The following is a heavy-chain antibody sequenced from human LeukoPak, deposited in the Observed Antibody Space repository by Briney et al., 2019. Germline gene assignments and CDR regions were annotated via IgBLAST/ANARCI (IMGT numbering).Heavy chain of an antibody. V-gene: IGHV4-59*11. CDR1: GGSIISHY. J-gene: IGHJ6*03. CDR2: IYYSGST. Sequence: PSETLSLTCTVSGGSIISHYWSWIRQPPGKGLEWIGYIYYSGSTNYNPSLKSRVTISVDTSKNQFSLKLSSVTAADTAVYYCARVEYSSSWYPNYYYYYYMDVWGKGTTVTVSS. CDR3: ARVEYSSSWYPNYYYYYYMDV. D-gene: IGHD6-13*01.